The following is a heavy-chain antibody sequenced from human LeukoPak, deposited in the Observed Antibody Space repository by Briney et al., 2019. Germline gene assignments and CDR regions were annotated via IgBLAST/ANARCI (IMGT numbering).Heavy chain of an antibody. V-gene: IGHV3-30-3*01. Sequence: GGSLRLSCAASGFTFSSYAMHWVRQPPGKGLEWVAVISYDGSNKYYADSVKGRFTISRDNAKNSLYLQMNSLRAEDTAVYYCARDLAAAAPIGGDYWGQGTLVTVSS. CDR3: ARDLAAAAPIGGDY. CDR1: GFTFSSYA. J-gene: IGHJ4*02. CDR2: ISYDGSNK. D-gene: IGHD6-13*01.